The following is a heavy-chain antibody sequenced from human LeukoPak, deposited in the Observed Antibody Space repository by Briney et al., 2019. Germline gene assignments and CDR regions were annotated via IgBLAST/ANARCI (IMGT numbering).Heavy chain of an antibody. J-gene: IGHJ4*02. V-gene: IGHV3-21*01. CDR3: ARDRVTMVRGVIDSLDY. Sequence: PGGSLRLSCAASGFTFSSYSMNWVRQAPGKGLEWVSSISSSSYIYYADSVKGRFTISRDNAKNSLYLQMNSLRAEDTAVYYCARDRVTMVRGVIDSLDYWGQGTLVTVSS. D-gene: IGHD3-10*01. CDR1: GFTFSSYS. CDR2: ISSSSYI.